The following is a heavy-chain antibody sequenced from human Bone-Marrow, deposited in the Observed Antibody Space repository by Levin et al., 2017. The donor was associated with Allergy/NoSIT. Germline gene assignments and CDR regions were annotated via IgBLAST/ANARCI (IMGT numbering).Heavy chain of an antibody. J-gene: IGHJ6*02. Sequence: LSLTCAASGFTVSSTYMSWVRQAPGKGLEWVSVIYSGGSTYYADSVKGRFTISRDNSKNTLYLQMNSLRAEDTAVYYCAGIATVTTIYGMDVWGQGTTVTVSS. CDR3: AGIATVTTIYGMDV. CDR1: GFTVSSTY. D-gene: IGHD4-17*01. V-gene: IGHV3-53*01. CDR2: IYSGGST.